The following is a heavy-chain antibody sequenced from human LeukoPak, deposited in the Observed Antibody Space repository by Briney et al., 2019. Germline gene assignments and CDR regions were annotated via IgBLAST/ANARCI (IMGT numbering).Heavy chain of an antibody. CDR1: GFTFSSYS. CDR2: ISSSSSYI. D-gene: IGHD2-2*01. CDR3: ARDAEYCSSTSCFFSYFDY. Sequence: GGSLRLSCAASGFTFSSYSMNWVRQAPGKGLEWVSSISSSSSYIYYADSVKGRFTIPRDNAKNSLYLQMNSLRAEDTAVYYCARDAEYCSSTSCFFSYFDYWGQGTLVTVSS. J-gene: IGHJ4*02. V-gene: IGHV3-21*01.